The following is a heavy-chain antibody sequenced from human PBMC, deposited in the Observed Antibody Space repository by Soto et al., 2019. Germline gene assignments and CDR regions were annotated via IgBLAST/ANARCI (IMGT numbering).Heavy chain of an antibody. Sequence: PGGSLRLSCAASGFTFSSYAMSWVRQAPGKGLEWVSAISGSGGSTYYADSVKGRFTISRDNSKNTLYLQMNSLRAEDTAVYYCAKGSTLGVYYYYYGMDVWGQGTTVTVSS. V-gene: IGHV3-23*01. CDR2: ISGSGGST. J-gene: IGHJ6*02. CDR1: GFTFSSYA. CDR3: AKGSTLGVYYYYYGMDV.